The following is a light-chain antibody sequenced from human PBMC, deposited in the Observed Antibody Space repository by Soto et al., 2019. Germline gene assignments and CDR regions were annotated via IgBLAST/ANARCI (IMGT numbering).Light chain of an antibody. J-gene: IGKJ3*01. CDR3: QQAYSLPFT. Sequence: DIQMTQSPSSVSASVGDRVTITCRASQDISGWLAWFQQKPGKAPKLLIYDASNLQSGVPPRFSGSGSGTDFTLTISSLQPEDFATYSCQQAYSLPFTFGPGTKVDIK. CDR1: QDISGW. V-gene: IGKV1-12*02. CDR2: DAS.